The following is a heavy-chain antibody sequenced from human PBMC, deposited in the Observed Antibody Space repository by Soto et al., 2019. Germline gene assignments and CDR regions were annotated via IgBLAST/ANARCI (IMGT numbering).Heavy chain of an antibody. CDR1: GGSISSGGYY. CDR3: ARSPGGYGFLEWFDP. J-gene: IGHJ5*02. D-gene: IGHD3-3*01. V-gene: IGHV4-31*03. CDR2: IYYSGST. Sequence: QVQLQESGPGLVKPSQTLSLTCTVSGGSISSGGYYWSWIRQHPGKGLEWIGYIYYSGSTYYNPYLKSRVTISVDTSKNQFSLKLSSVTAADTAVYYCARSPGGYGFLEWFDPWGQGTLVTVSS.